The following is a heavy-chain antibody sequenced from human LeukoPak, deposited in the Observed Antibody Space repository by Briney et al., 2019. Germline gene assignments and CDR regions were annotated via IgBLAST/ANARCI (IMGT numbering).Heavy chain of an antibody. CDR3: ARDRGIAAATENFDY. Sequence: PGGSLRLSCAASGFTFSSYSMNWVRQAPGKGLEWVSSISSSSSYIYYADSEKGRFTISRDNAKNSLYLQMNSLRAEDTAVYYCARDRGIAAATENFDYWGQGTLVTVSS. D-gene: IGHD6-13*01. V-gene: IGHV3-21*01. CDR1: GFTFSSYS. J-gene: IGHJ4*02. CDR2: ISSSSSYI.